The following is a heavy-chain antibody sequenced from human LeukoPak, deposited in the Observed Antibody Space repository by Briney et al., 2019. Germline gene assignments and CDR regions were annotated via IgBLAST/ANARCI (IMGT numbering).Heavy chain of an antibody. CDR2: ISGSGGNT. J-gene: IGHJ5*02. CDR3: AKGAGINHYHWIDP. V-gene: IGHV3-23*01. D-gene: IGHD6-19*01. CDR1: KVTFSDYA. Sequence: GGSLRLSCAASKVTFSDYAMNWVRQAPGKGLEWVSGISGSGGNTYYADSVKGRFTISRDNSKNTLYLQMNSLRAEDTALYYCAKGAGINHYHWIDPWGQGTQVTVSS.